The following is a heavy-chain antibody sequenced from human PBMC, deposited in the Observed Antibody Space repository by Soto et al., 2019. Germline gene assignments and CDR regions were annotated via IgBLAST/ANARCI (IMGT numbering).Heavy chain of an antibody. D-gene: IGHD1-26*01. J-gene: IGHJ4*02. Sequence: QVQLVESGGGVVQPGRSLRLSCAASGFTFSSYAMHWVRQAPGKGLEWVAVISYDGSNKYYADSVKGRFTISRDNSKNTLYLQRNSLRAEDTAVYSCARDLDQLVGATAIDYWGQGTLVTVSS. CDR1: GFTFSSYA. CDR3: ARDLDQLVGATAIDY. V-gene: IGHV3-30-3*01. CDR2: ISYDGSNK.